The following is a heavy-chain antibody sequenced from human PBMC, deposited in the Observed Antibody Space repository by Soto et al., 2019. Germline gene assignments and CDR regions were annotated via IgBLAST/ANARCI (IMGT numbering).Heavy chain of an antibody. CDR1: GFTFRGYA. Sequence: GGSLRLSCAASGFTFRGYAMSWVRQAPGKGLEWVSAISGSGGSTYYADSVKGRFTISRDNSKNTLYLQMNSLRAEDTALYYCAKVPHFHSSSWFDYWGQGTLVTVSS. CDR2: ISGSGGST. V-gene: IGHV3-23*01. D-gene: IGHD6-13*01. CDR3: AKVPHFHSSSWFDY. J-gene: IGHJ4*02.